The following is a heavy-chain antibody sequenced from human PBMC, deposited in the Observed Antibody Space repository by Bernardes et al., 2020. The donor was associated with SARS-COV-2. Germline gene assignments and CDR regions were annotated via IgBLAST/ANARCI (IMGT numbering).Heavy chain of an antibody. CDR1: GDSISNYY. D-gene: IGHD6-13*01. V-gene: IGHV4-59*08. CDR3: ARLGHYTNTWYYFDY. J-gene: IGHJ4*02. Sequence: SETLSLTCTVSGDSISNYYWTWIRQPPGKGLEWIGHSWSTNYSPSLKSRVTISIDTSKNQFSLKLISVTAADAAVYYWARLGHYTNTWYYFDYWGQGALVTVSS. CDR2: SWST.